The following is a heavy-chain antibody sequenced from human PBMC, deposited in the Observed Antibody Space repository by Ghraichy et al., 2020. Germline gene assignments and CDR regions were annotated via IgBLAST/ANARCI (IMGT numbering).Heavy chain of an antibody. CDR3: AKGGRWLQQPYHFDS. CDR2: IWNDGTKT. CDR1: GFNFRSHG. Sequence: GGSLRLSCAASGFNFRSHGMHWVRQAPGKGPEWVALIWNDGTKTYYSDSVRGRFTISRDNSKDTVSLEMNRLRAEDSAVYYCAKGGRWLQQPYHFDSWGRGTQVTVSS. D-gene: IGHD5-24*01. J-gene: IGHJ4*02. V-gene: IGHV3-33*06.